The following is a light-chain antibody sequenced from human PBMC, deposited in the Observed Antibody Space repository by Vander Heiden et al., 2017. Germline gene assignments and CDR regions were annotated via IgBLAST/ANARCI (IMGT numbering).Light chain of an antibody. J-gene: IGKJ3*01. CDR1: QSISSW. Sequence: DIQMTQSPSTLSASVGDRVTITCRASQSISSWLAWDQQKPGKAPKLLIYKASSLESGVQSRFSGSGSGTEFTLTISSLQPDDFATYDGQQGFTFGHGTKVDIK. CDR2: KAS. CDR3: QQGFT. V-gene: IGKV1-5*03.